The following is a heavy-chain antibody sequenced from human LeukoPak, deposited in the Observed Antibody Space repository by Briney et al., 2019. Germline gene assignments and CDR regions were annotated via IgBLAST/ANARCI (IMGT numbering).Heavy chain of an antibody. D-gene: IGHD6-6*01. V-gene: IGHV1-69*05. Sequence: ASVKVSCKASGGTFSSYAISWVRQAPGQGLEWMGGSIPIFGTANYAQKFQGRVTITTDESTSTAYMELSSLRSEDTAVYYCARVGIEYSSSEYYYYYMDVWGKGTTVTVSS. CDR3: ARVGIEYSSSEYYYYYMDV. J-gene: IGHJ6*03. CDR1: GGTFSSYA. CDR2: SIPIFGTA.